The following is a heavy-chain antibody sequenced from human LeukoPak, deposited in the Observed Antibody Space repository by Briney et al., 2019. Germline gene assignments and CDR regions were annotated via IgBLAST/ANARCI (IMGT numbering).Heavy chain of an antibody. CDR3: ARDQGVSSGVLPSD. D-gene: IGHD2/OR15-2a*01. CDR1: GGTFSSYA. Sequence: SVKVSCKASGGTFSSYAISWVRQAPGQGLEWMGGIIPIFGTANYAQKFQGRVTITADKSTSTAYMELRSLRSDDTAVYYCARDQGVSSGVLPSDWGQGTLVTVSS. V-gene: IGHV1-69*06. CDR2: IIPIFGTA. J-gene: IGHJ4*02.